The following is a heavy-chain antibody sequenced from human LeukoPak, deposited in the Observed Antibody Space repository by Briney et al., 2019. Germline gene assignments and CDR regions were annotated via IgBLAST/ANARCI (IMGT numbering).Heavy chain of an antibody. CDR1: GGTFSSYA. D-gene: IGHD4-11*01. V-gene: IGHV1-69*13. J-gene: IGHJ6*02. CDR3: ARKRYSNYEYYYYGMDV. Sequence: ASVKVSCKASGGTFSSYAISWVRQAPGQGLEWMGGIIPIFGTANYAQKFQGRVTITADESTSTAYMELSSLRSEDTAVYYCARKRYSNYEYYYYGMDVWGQGTTVTVSS. CDR2: IIPIFGTA.